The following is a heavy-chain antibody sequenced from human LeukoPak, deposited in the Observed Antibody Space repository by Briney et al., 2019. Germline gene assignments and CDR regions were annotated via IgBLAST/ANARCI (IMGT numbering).Heavy chain of an antibody. CDR1: GGSFSGYY. D-gene: IGHD5-18*01. Sequence: SETLSLTCAVYGGSFSGYYWSWIRQPPGKGLEWIGEINHSGSTNYNPSLKSRVTISVDTSKNQFSLKLSSVTAADTAVYYCARVSGYSYGWSYYYMDVWGKGTTVTVSS. J-gene: IGHJ6*03. CDR3: ARVSGYSYGWSYYYMDV. CDR2: INHSGST. V-gene: IGHV4-34*01.